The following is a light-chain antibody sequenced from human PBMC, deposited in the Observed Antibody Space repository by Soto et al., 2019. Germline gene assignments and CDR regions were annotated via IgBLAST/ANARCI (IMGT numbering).Light chain of an antibody. CDR2: EDS. CDR3: QVWDSSSDHCV. J-gene: IGLJ1*01. V-gene: IGLV3-21*02. CDR1: NIGSKS. Sequence: SYELTQPPSVSVAPGQTARITSGGNNIGSKSVNWYQQKPGQAPVLVVYEDSDRPSGVPERFSGSNSGNTATLTISRVEAGDEADYYCQVWDSSSDHCVFGTGTKVTVL.